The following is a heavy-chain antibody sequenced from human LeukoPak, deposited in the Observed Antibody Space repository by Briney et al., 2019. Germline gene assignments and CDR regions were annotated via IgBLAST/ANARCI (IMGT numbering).Heavy chain of an antibody. CDR1: GGTFSSYA. V-gene: IGHV1-69*13. J-gene: IGHJ4*02. CDR3: ARGLLNMVRGAPYYFDY. D-gene: IGHD3-10*01. Sequence: SVKVSSKASGGTFSSYAISWVRQAPGQGLEWMGGIIPIFGTANYAQKFQGTVMITADESTSTAYMELSSLRSEDTTVYYCARGLLNMVRGAPYYFDYWGQGTLVSVSS. CDR2: IIPIFGTA.